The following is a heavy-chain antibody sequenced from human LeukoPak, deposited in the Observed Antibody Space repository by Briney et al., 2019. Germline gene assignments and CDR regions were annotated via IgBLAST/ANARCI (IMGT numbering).Heavy chain of an antibody. J-gene: IGHJ4*02. CDR3: ARVFWSGGSIRRDY. V-gene: IGHV1-18*01. CDR1: GYTFTNYD. CDR2: ISAYNGNT. D-gene: IGHD2-15*01. Sequence: ASVKVSCKASGYTFTNYDINWVRQATGQGLEWMGWISAYNGNTNYAQKLQGRVTMTTDTSTSTAYMELRSLRSDDTAVYYCARVFWSGGSIRRDYWGQGTLVTVSS.